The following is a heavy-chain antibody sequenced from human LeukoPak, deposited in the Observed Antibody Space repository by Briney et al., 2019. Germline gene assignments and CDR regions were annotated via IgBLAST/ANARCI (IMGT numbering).Heavy chain of an antibody. V-gene: IGHV5-51*01. CDR2: IYPDDSET. CDR3: ARHRKDIGFDS. J-gene: IGHJ4*02. CDR1: GYSFSSYW. Sequence: GESLKISCKGSGYSFSSYWIGWVRQMPGKGLEWMGIIYPDDSETRYSPSFQGQVTISADRSISTAYLQWSSLKASDTAMYYCARHRKDIGFDSWGQGTLVTVSS. D-gene: IGHD2-15*01.